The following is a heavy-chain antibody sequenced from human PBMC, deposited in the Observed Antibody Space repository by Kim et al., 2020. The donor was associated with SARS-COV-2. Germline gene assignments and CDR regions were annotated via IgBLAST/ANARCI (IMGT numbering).Heavy chain of an antibody. D-gene: IGHD2-2*01. CDR2: INHSGST. Sequence: SETLSLTCAVYGGSFSGYYWSWIRQPPGKGLEWIGEINHSGSTNYNPSLKSRVTISVDTSKNQFSLKLSSVTAADTAVYYCARGKALFLRNIVVVPAAKSYGMDVWGQGTTVTVSS. V-gene: IGHV4-34*01. J-gene: IGHJ6*02. CDR1: GGSFSGYY. CDR3: ARGKALFLRNIVVVPAAKSYGMDV.